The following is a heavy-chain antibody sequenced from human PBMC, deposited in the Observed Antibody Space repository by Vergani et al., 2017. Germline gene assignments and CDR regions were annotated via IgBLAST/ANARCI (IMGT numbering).Heavy chain of an antibody. CDR3: AKHFRGWGIDY. J-gene: IGHJ4*02. Sequence: QVQLVESGGALVQRGGSLRLSCARSGSPLRNYAMQWIRQGPGKGLEFVAFIQFDGSNQYYADSVKGRFTLSRDFSKNTLYLQMNSLRTDDTATYYCAKHFRGWGIDYWGQGTQVIVSS. CDR2: IQFDGSNQ. V-gene: IGHV3-30*02. CDR1: GSPLRNYA. D-gene: IGHD3-16*01.